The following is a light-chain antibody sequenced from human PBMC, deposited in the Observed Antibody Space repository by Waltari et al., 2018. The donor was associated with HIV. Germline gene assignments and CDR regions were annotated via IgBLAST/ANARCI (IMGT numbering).Light chain of an antibody. CDR2: EDN. CDR1: SGSIASNY. CDR3: QSYDSSNPVV. J-gene: IGLJ2*01. Sequence: NFMLTQPHSVSESPGKTVTISCTRSSGSIASNYVQWYQQRPGSSPTTVISEDNQRPSGVPDRFSGSIDSSSNSASLTISGLKTEDEAVYYCQSYDSSNPVVFGGGTKLTVL. V-gene: IGLV6-57*01.